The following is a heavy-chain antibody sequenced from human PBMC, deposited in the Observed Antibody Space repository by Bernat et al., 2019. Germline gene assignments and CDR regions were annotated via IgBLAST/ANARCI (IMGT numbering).Heavy chain of an antibody. CDR2: IYYSGST. CDR1: GGSISSSSYY. Sequence: QLQLQESGPGLVKPSETLSLTCTVSGGSISSSSYYWGWIRQPPGKGLEWIGSIYYSGSTYYNPSLKSRVTISVDTSKNQFSLKLSSVTAADTAVYYCARGASNTWFDPWGQGTLVTVSS. CDR3: ARGASNTWFDP. J-gene: IGHJ5*02. V-gene: IGHV4-39*07.